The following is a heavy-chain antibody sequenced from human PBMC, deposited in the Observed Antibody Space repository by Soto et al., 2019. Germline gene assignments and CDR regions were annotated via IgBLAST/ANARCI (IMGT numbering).Heavy chain of an antibody. CDR1: GGSLSNYG. CDR3: ARGDATKIVVCTFYAMDV. V-gene: IGHV1-69*12. Sequence: QVQLVQSGAEVKKPGSSVKVSCKASGGSLSNYGISWVRQAPGQGLEWMGAIIPVFGTPNYAQKFQDRVTISADESTTTVYMEVRSLTSEDTAVYYCARGDATKIVVCTFYAMDVWSQGTKVTVSS. J-gene: IGHJ6*02. D-gene: IGHD3-22*01. CDR2: IIPVFGTP.